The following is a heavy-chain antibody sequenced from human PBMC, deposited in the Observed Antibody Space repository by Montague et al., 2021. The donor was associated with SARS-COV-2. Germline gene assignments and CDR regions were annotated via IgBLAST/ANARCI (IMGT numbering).Heavy chain of an antibody. Sequence: CAISGDSVGSNTATWNWIRQSPSGGLEWLGRTNYRSKWTSDYATSVEGRISIDPDTSKNQFFLHLRSVTPEDTGVYYCVRDTGSAQAGFDAWGQGTPVTVSS. J-gene: IGHJ4*02. CDR2: TNYRSKWTS. V-gene: IGHV6-1*01. CDR3: VRDTGSAQAGFDA. CDR1: GDSVGSNTAT. D-gene: IGHD4-17*01.